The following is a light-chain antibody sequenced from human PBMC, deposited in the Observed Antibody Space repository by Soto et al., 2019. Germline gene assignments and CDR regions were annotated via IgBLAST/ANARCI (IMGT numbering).Light chain of an antibody. Sequence: EIVMTQSPATLSVSPGEGATLSCRASQSVSHNLAWYQQKPGQAPRLLFYGASTRATGIPARFSGSGSRTDFTLTISCLQSEVFAVYYCQQSNNWPYTFGQGTKLEIK. CDR3: QQSNNWPYT. CDR2: GAS. V-gene: IGKV3-15*01. J-gene: IGKJ2*01. CDR1: QSVSHN.